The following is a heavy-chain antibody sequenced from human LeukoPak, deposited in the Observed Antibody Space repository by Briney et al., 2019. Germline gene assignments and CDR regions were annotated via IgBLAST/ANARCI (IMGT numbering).Heavy chain of an antibody. Sequence: ASVKVSCKASGYTFTGYYMHWVRQAPGQGLEWMGWINPNSGGTNYAQKFQGRVTVTRDTSISTVYMELSSLRSDDTAVYYCARNGAAMVKWTILYYYMDVWGKGTTVTISS. CDR2: INPNSGGT. CDR1: GYTFTGYY. J-gene: IGHJ6*03. CDR3: ARNGAAMVKWTILYYYMDV. D-gene: IGHD5-18*01. V-gene: IGHV1-2*02.